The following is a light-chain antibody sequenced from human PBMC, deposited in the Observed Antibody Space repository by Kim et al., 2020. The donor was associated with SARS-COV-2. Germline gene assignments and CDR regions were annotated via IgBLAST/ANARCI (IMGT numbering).Light chain of an antibody. J-gene: IGLJ2*01. CDR3: SSYSSSSAPVV. V-gene: IGLV1-40*01. CDR2: GNS. CDR1: SSNIGAGYD. Sequence: QSVLTQPPSVSGAPGQRVTISCTGSSSNIGAGYDVHWYQQLPGTAPKLLIYGNSNRPSGVPDRFSGSKSGNTASLTISGLQPEDEADYYCSSYSSSSAPVVFGGGTKVTVL.